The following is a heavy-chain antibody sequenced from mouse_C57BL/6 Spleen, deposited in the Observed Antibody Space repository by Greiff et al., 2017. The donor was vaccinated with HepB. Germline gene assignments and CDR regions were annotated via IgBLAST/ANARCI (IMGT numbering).Heavy chain of an antibody. D-gene: IGHD2-1*01. V-gene: IGHV1-80*01. CDR1: GYAFSSYW. J-gene: IGHJ2*01. Sequence: VQLQQSGAELVKPGASVKISCKASGYAFSSYWMNWVKQRPGKGLEWIGQIYPGDGDTNYNGKFKGKATLTPDKSSSTAYMQLSSLTSEDSAVYFCARSGNYGNPWYFDYWGQGTTLTVSS. CDR2: IYPGDGDT. CDR3: ARSGNYGNPWYFDY.